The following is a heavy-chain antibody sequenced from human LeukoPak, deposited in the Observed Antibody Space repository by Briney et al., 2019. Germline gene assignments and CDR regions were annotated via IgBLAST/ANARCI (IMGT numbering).Heavy chain of an antibody. CDR2: IRYDGSNK. CDR3: ATFAVRGYSHPYFDY. J-gene: IGHJ4*02. D-gene: IGHD3-10*01. Sequence: GWALTLSCAASGFTFSNKGMHALRQAPGRGLAGVAYIRYDGSNKYYADSVKGRFTISRDNSKNSLYLQINSLRAEDTAVYYCATFAVRGYSHPYFDYWGQGTLVTVSS. CDR1: GFTFSNKG. V-gene: IGHV3-30*02.